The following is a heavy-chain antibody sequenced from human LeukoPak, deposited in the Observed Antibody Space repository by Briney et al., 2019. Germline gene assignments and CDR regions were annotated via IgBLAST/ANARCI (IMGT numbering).Heavy chain of an antibody. CDR3: ARTTEAHSWRTRYSDYYMDV. CDR1: GGSISSYY. D-gene: IGHD1-1*01. CDR2: IYYSGST. V-gene: IGHV4-59*01. J-gene: IGHJ6*03. Sequence: SETLSLTCAVSGGSISSYYWSWIRQPPGKGLEWIGYIYYSGSTTYNPSLTRRVTISVDTSKKQLSLKLSSVTAADTAVYYCARTTEAHSWRTRYSDYYMDVWGKGTTVTV.